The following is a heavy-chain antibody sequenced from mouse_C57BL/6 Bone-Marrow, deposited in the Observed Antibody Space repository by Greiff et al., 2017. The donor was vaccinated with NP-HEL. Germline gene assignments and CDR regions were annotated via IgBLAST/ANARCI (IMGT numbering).Heavy chain of an antibody. CDR1: GYTFTGYW. V-gene: IGHV1-9*01. J-gene: IGHJ3*01. D-gene: IGHD1-1*01. CDR2: ILPGSGST. CDR3: ARGYYGSSWFAY. Sequence: VQLQQSGAELMKPGASVKLSCTATGYTFTGYWIEWVKQRPGHGLEWIGEILPGSGSTNYNEKFKGKATFTADTSSNTDYMQLSSLTTEDSASYYCARGYYGSSWFAYWGQGTLVTVSA.